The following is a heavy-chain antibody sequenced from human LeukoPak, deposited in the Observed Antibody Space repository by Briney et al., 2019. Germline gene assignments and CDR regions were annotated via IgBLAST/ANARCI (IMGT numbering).Heavy chain of an antibody. V-gene: IGHV3-30*02. Sequence: GGSLRLSCAASGFTFSSYGMHWIRQAPGEGLEWVAFIRNDGSIIYNADSVKGRFTISRDNSKNTLYLQMNSLRADDTAVYYCAVTPGGATAFDPWGQGTLVTVSS. CDR2: IRNDGSII. J-gene: IGHJ5*02. D-gene: IGHD1-26*01. CDR1: GFTFSSYG. CDR3: AVTPGGATAFDP.